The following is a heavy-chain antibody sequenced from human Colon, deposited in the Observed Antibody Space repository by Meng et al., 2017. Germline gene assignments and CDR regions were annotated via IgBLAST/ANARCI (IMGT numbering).Heavy chain of an antibody. CDR2: LSVSGTST. D-gene: IGHD6-19*01. V-gene: IGHV3-23*01. Sequence: GESLKISCAASGFTFNSYAMSWVRQAPGKGLEWVSGLSVSGTSTYYADSLKGRFTISRDNSKNTLYLQMNSLRAEDTAVYYCAKITRGEEQWPVHGYFDFWCQGTQVTVSS. J-gene: IGHJ4*02. CDR3: AKITRGEEQWPVHGYFDF. CDR1: GFTFNSYA.